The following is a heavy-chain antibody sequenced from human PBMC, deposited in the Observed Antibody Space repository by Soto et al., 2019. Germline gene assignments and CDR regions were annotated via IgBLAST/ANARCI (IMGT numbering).Heavy chain of an antibody. CDR1: GYTFTSYG. CDR3: GRDRRTVTTPRFGY. D-gene: IGHD4-4*01. V-gene: IGHV1-18*04. J-gene: IGHJ4*02. CDR2: ISAYNGNT. Sequence: QVQLVQSGAEVKKPGASVKVSCKASGYTFTSYGIIWVRQAPGQGLEWMGWISAYNGNTNYAQKLQGRVTMTTDTSTSTAYMELRSLRSDDTAVDYCGRDRRTVTTPRFGYWGQGTLVTVSS.